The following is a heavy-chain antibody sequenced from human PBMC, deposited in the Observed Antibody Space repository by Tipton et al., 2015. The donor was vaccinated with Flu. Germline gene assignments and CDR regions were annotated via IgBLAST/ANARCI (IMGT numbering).Heavy chain of an antibody. J-gene: IGHJ6*02. CDR1: GFTFSEYS. V-gene: IGHV3-9*01. Sequence: VQLVQSGGGLVEAGGSLRLSCAVYGFTFSEYSMHWVRQAPGKGLEWASTISWTGGSIGYAASVEGRFTISRDNAKYLLYLEMNSLRVEDTALYYCARGVYGANPNYYGMDVWGQGTSVTVSS. D-gene: IGHD3-10*01. CDR2: ISWTGGSI. CDR3: ARGVYGANPNYYGMDV.